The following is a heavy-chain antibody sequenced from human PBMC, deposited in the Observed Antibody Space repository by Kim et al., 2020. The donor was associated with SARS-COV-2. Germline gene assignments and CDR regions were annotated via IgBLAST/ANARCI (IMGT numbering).Heavy chain of an antibody. CDR3: TRLSSGSYPINP. V-gene: IGHV3-49*02. J-gene: IGHJ5*02. Sequence: EYAASVKGRFTISRDDSKSIAYLQMNSLNTEDTALYYCTRLSSGSYPINPWGQGTLVTVSS. D-gene: IGHD1-26*01.